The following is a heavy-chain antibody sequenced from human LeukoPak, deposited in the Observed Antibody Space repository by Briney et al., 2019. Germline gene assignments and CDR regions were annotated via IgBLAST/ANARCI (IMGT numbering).Heavy chain of an antibody. D-gene: IGHD2-15*01. Sequence: GGSLRLSCAASGYTFSSYSMNWVRQAPGKGLEWVSSISTSSTYIYYADSVKGRFTISRDNAKNSLYLQMNSLRAEDTAVYYCARDREGYCSGGSCGGYYFDYWGQGTLVTVSS. CDR3: ARDREGYCSGGSCGGYYFDY. CDR1: GYTFSSYS. J-gene: IGHJ4*02. V-gene: IGHV3-21*01. CDR2: ISTSSTYI.